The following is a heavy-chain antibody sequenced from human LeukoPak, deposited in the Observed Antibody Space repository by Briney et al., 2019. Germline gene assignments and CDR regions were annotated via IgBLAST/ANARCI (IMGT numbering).Heavy chain of an antibody. Sequence: SGGSLRLSCAAPGLTFSSYAMSWVRQAPGKGLEWVSGISGGASTYYADSVKGRFTISRDNSKNTLYLQMNSLRAEDAAVYYCAKADKYDFWSGYSYYFDYWGQGTLVTVSS. CDR1: GLTFSSYA. CDR2: ISGGAST. D-gene: IGHD3-3*01. CDR3: AKADKYDFWSGYSYYFDY. J-gene: IGHJ4*02. V-gene: IGHV3-23*01.